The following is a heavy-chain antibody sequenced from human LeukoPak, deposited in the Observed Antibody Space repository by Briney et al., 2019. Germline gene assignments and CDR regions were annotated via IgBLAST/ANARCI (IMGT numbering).Heavy chain of an antibody. CDR3: ARDGSMVRGVIQYYFDY. D-gene: IGHD3-10*01. J-gene: IGHJ4*02. Sequence: GGSLRLSCAASGFTFSSYGMHWVRQAPGKGLEWVAVIWYDGSNKYYADSVKGRFTISRDNSKNTLCLQMNSLRAEDTAVYYCARDGSMVRGVIQYYFDYWGQGTLVTVSS. V-gene: IGHV3-33*01. CDR2: IWYDGSNK. CDR1: GFTFSSYG.